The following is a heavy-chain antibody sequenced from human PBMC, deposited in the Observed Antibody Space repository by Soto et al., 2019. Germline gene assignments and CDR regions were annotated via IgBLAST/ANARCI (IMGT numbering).Heavy chain of an antibody. J-gene: IGHJ3*02. CDR1: GGSISSYY. D-gene: IGHD3-3*01. V-gene: IGHV4-59*01. CDR3: AREGSEGAAIFGVVTNTDAFDI. CDR2: IYYSGST. Sequence: PSETLSLTCTVSGGSISSYYWSWIRQPPGKGLEWIGYIYYSGSTNYNPSLKSRVTISVDTSTSTVYMELSSLRSEDTAVYYCAREGSEGAAIFGVVTNTDAFDIWGQGTMVTVSS.